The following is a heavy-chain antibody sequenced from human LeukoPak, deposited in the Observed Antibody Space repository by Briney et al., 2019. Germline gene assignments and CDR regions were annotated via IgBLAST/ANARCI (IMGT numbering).Heavy chain of an antibody. Sequence: GGSLRLSCVAPEFTFSGYNMNWVRQAPGKGLEWVSHIGGSGANIYYADSVKGRFTISRDNAKNTLYLQMNSLRAEDTAIYYCARRFDIWGQGTTVTVSS. J-gene: IGHJ3*02. D-gene: IGHD3-10*01. CDR2: IGGSGANI. CDR1: EFTFSGYN. CDR3: ARRFDI. V-gene: IGHV3-48*01.